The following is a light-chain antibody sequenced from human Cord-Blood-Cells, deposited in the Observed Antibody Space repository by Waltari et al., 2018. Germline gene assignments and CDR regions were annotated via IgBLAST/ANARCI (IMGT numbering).Light chain of an antibody. CDR1: QSVSSN. CDR3: QQYNNHWT. Sequence: EIVMTQSPATLSVSPGERATLSCRASQSVSSNLAWYQQKPGQAPRLLIYDASTRATGIPARFSGSGSGTEFTLTISSLQSEDFAVYYCQQYNNHWTFGQGTKVEIK. J-gene: IGKJ1*01. V-gene: IGKV3-15*01. CDR2: DAS.